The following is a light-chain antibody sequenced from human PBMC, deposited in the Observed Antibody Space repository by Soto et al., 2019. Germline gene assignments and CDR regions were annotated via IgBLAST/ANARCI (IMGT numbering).Light chain of an antibody. J-gene: IGKJ4*01. Sequence: DIQMTQSPSSLSASVGDRVTITCRASQSISSYLNWYQQKPGKAPKLLIYAASSLQSGVPSRFSGSGSGTDFTLTISSLQPEDFATYYCQQLNSYHPLTFGGGTKVDI. CDR3: QQLNSYHPLT. CDR2: AAS. CDR1: QSISSY. V-gene: IGKV1-39*01.